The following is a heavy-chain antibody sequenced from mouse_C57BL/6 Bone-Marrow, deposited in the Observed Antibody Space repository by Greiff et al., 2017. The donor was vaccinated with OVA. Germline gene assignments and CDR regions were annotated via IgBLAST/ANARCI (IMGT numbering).Heavy chain of an antibody. CDR3: ARGWGYGKNY. CDR1: GYTFTDYY. J-gene: IGHJ2*01. V-gene: IGHV1-19*01. D-gene: IGHD1-1*02. CDR2: INPYNGGT. Sequence: VHVKQSGPVLVKPGASVKMSCKASGYTFTDYYMNWVKQSHGKSLEWIGVINPYNGGTSYNQKFKGKATLSVDKSSSTAYMELSNLTSEDTAVYYWARGWGYGKNYWGQGTTLTVSS.